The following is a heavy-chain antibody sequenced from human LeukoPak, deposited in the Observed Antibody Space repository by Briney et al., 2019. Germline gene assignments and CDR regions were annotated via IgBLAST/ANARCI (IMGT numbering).Heavy chain of an antibody. V-gene: IGHV4-59*01. Sequence: SEALSLTCTVSGGSISSYYWSWIRQPPGKGLEWIGYIYYSGSTNYNPSLKSRVTISVDTSKNQFSLKLSSVTAADTAVYYCARDDYDILTGYYKFFDYWGQGTLVTVSS. CDR1: GGSISSYY. D-gene: IGHD3-9*01. J-gene: IGHJ4*02. CDR3: ARDDYDILTGYYKFFDY. CDR2: IYYSGST.